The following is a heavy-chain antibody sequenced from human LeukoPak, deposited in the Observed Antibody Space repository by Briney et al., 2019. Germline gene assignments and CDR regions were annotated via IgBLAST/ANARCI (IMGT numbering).Heavy chain of an antibody. Sequence: GGSLRLSCAASGFTFSSYSMNWVRQAPGKGLEWVSSISSSSSYIYYADSVKGRFTISRDNAKNSLYLQMNSPRAEDTAVYYCAREGAAAGNYFDYWGQGTLVTVSS. CDR2: ISSSSSYI. J-gene: IGHJ4*02. CDR1: GFTFSSYS. V-gene: IGHV3-21*01. CDR3: AREGAAAGNYFDY. D-gene: IGHD6-13*01.